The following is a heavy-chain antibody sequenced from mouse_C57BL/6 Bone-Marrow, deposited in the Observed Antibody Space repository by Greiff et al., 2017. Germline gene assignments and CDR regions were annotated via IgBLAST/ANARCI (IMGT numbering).Heavy chain of an antibody. V-gene: IGHV1-50*01. CDR1: GYTFTSYW. D-gene: IGHD1-1*01. CDR2: IDPSDSYT. J-gene: IGHJ3*01. Sequence: VQLQQPGAELVKPGASVKLSCKASGYTFTSYWMQWVKQRPGQGLEWIGEIDPSDSYTNYNQKFKGKATLTVDTSSSPAYMQLSSLTSEDSAVYYCASGYYGSSPPFAYWGQGTLVTVSA. CDR3: ASGYYGSSPPFAY.